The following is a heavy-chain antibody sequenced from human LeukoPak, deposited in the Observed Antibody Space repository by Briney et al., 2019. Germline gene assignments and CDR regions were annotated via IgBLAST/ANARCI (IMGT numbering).Heavy chain of an antibody. CDR1: GCTFTSYF. V-gene: IGHV1-46*01. J-gene: IGHJ4*02. D-gene: IGHD4-17*01. CDR2: INPSGGST. CDR3: ARDSADYGDYDY. Sequence: ASVKVSCKASGCTFTSYFMHWVRQAPGQGLDWMGIINPSGGSTSYAQKFQGRVTMTRDTSTSTVYMELSSLRSEDTAVYYCARDSADYGDYDYWGQGTLVTVSS.